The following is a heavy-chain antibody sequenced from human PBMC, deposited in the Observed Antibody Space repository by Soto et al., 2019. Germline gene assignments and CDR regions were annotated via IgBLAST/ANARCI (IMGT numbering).Heavy chain of an antibody. CDR3: ARQIYDSDSGPNFRYYFDS. Sequence: PGESLKISCKGSGYSFYGYWITWVRQMPGKGLEWRGRMDPSDSQTYYSPSFRGHVTISAAKSITTVFLQWSSLRASDTAMYYCARQIYDSDSGPNFRYYFDSWGQGTLVTVSS. V-gene: IGHV5-10-1*01. D-gene: IGHD3-22*01. CDR2: MDPSDSQT. J-gene: IGHJ4*02. CDR1: GYSFYGYW.